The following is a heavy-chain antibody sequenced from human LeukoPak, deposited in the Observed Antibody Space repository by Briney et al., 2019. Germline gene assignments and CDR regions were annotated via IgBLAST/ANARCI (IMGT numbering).Heavy chain of an antibody. Sequence: GGSLRLSCAASGFTFSSYAMTWVRQAPGKGLEWVSAISGSGGSTYYADSVKGRFTISRDNSKNTLYLQMNSLRAEDTAVYYCAKTPSDYGDSYYYGMDVWGQGTTVTVSS. CDR2: ISGSGGST. J-gene: IGHJ6*02. D-gene: IGHD4-17*01. CDR3: AKTPSDYGDSYYYGMDV. V-gene: IGHV3-23*01. CDR1: GFTFSSYA.